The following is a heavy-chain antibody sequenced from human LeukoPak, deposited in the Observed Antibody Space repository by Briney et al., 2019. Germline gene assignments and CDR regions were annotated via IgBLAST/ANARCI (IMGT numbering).Heavy chain of an antibody. CDR2: ISSNGGST. D-gene: IGHD5-18*01. Sequence: GGSLRLSCAASGFTFSSYAMHWVRQAPGKGLEYVSAISSNGGSTYYANSVKGRFTISRDNSKNTLYLQMGSLRAEDMAVYYCATGGYSVSAFDPWGQGTLVTVSS. CDR3: ATGGYSVSAFDP. J-gene: IGHJ5*02. V-gene: IGHV3-64*01. CDR1: GFTFSSYA.